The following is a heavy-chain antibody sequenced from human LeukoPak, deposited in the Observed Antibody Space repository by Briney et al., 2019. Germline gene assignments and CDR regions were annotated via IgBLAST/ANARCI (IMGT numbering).Heavy chain of an antibody. J-gene: IGHJ3*02. CDR2: IYYSGST. D-gene: IGHD3-10*01. V-gene: IGHV4-39*07. CDR1: GGSISSSNYY. Sequence: PSETLSLTCTVSGGSISSSNYYWGWIRQPPGKGLEWIGSIYYSGSTYDNPALKSRVTTSVATPKTQFFLKLSSVTAADTAVYYCARNLWFGESSDAFDMWGQGKMVTVSS. CDR3: ARNLWFGESSDAFDM.